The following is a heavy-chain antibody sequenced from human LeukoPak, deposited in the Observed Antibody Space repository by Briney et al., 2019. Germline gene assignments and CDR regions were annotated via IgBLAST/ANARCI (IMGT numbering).Heavy chain of an antibody. D-gene: IGHD5-18*01. V-gene: IGHV3-66*02. CDR2: IYDGGKT. J-gene: IGHJ6*03. CDR3: ARGAGYPFYMDV. CDR1: GFIVSTNY. Sequence: GGSLRLSCVASGFIVSTNYMSWVRQAPGKGLEWVSLIYDGGKTYYADSVKGRFTISRDNSKTTLFIQMDSLRAEDTAVYYCARGAGYPFYMDVWGKGTTVTVSS.